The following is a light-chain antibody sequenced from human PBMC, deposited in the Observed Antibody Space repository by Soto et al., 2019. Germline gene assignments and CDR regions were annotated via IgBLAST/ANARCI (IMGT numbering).Light chain of an antibody. CDR3: VSFTSSTTYV. V-gene: IGLV2-14*03. CDR1: SSDVGGSNF. Sequence: QSVLTQPASESASPGQSITISCTGTSSDVGGSNFDSWYQQHPGKPPKLIIYDVATRPSGVSNRFSGSKSGSTASLIISRLQTEDEADYYCVSFTSSTTYVFGSGTKVTVL. J-gene: IGLJ1*01. CDR2: DVA.